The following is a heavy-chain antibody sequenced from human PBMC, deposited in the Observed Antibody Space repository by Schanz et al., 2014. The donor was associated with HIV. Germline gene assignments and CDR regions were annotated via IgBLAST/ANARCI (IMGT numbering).Heavy chain of an antibody. D-gene: IGHD6-6*01. CDR3: ASTIYPYSSSSDYYYGMDV. J-gene: IGHJ6*02. CDR2: ISNDGSNK. Sequence: QVQLVESGGGVVQPGRSLRLSCVASGFTFNSYAMHWVRQAPGKGLEWVTVISNDGSNKYYTDSVKGRFTISRDNSKNTLYLQMNSLRAEDTAVYYCASTIYPYSSSSDYYYGMDVWGQGTTVSVSS. V-gene: IGHV3-30-3*01. CDR1: GFTFNSYA.